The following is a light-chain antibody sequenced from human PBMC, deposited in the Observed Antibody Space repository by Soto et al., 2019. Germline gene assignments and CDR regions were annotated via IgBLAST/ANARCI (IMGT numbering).Light chain of an antibody. CDR2: DAS. CDR1: QDISNY. V-gene: IGKV1-33*01. J-gene: IGKJ3*01. Sequence: DIQMTQSPSSLSASVGDRVTITCQASQDISNYLNWYQQKPGKAPKLLIYDASNLETGVPSRFSGSGSGKDFTFTISSLQPEDIATYYCHQYDNLPPTFGPGTKVDI. CDR3: HQYDNLPPT.